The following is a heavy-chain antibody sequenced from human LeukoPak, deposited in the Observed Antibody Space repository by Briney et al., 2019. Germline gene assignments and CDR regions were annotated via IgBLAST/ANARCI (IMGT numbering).Heavy chain of an antibody. CDR3: ARCYNILTGYYPLSN. D-gene: IGHD3-9*01. Sequence: GESLKISCKGSGYSFTNYWIGWVRQMPGKGLEWMGIIYPGNSNTRYSPSFQGQVTISADKSISTAYLQWNSLKASDTAMYYCARCYNILTGYYPLSNWGQGTLVTVSS. CDR1: GYSFTNYW. V-gene: IGHV5-51*01. J-gene: IGHJ4*02. CDR2: IYPGNSNT.